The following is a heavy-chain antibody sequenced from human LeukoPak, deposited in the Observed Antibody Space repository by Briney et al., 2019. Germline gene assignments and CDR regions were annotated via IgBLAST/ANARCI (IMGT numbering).Heavy chain of an antibody. D-gene: IGHD4-23*01. CDR2: IYYSGST. V-gene: IGHV4-31*03. CDR1: GGSISSGGYY. Sequence: SETLSLTCTVSGGSISSGGYYWSWIRQRPGKGLEWIGYIYYSGSTYYNPSLKSRVTISVDTSKNQFSLKLSSVTAADTAVYYCARVTTVVTVDYWGQGTLVTVSS. J-gene: IGHJ4*02. CDR3: ARVTTVVTVDY.